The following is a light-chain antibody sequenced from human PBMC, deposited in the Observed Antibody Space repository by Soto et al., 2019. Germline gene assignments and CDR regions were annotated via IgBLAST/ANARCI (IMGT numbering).Light chain of an antibody. CDR2: AAS. CDR3: QQYYSYPPYT. J-gene: IGKJ2*01. Sequence: AIRMTQSPSSLSASTGDRVTSTCRASQGISSYLAWYQQKPGKAPKLLIYAASTLQSGVTSRFSGSGAGTDFTLTISCLQSDDFATYYCQQYYSYPPYTFGQGTKLEIK. CDR1: QGISSY. V-gene: IGKV1-8*01.